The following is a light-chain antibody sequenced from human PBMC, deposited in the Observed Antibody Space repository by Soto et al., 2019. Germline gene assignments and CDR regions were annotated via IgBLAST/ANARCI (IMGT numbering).Light chain of an antibody. CDR3: QVWDSSSDHDV. Sequence: SYELTQPPSVSVAPGKTARITCGGTNIGSKSVHWYQQKPGQAPVLVIYYDSDRPSGIPERFSGSNSGNTATLTISRVEAGDEADYYCQVWDSSSDHDVFGTGTKHTVL. J-gene: IGLJ1*01. CDR1: NIGSKS. CDR2: YDS. V-gene: IGLV3-21*04.